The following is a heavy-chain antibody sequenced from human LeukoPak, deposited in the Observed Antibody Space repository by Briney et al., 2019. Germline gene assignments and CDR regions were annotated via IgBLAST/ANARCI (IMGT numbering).Heavy chain of an antibody. Sequence: SETLSLTCTVSGGSISSSSYYWGWIRQPPGKGLEWIGSIYYSGSTYYNPSLKSRVTISVDTSKNQFSLKLSSVTAADTAVYYCASVPKYQRVLLNWGQGTLVTVSS. V-gene: IGHV4-39*01. D-gene: IGHD2-2*01. CDR1: GGSISSSSYY. J-gene: IGHJ4*02. CDR2: IYYSGST. CDR3: ASVPKYQRVLLN.